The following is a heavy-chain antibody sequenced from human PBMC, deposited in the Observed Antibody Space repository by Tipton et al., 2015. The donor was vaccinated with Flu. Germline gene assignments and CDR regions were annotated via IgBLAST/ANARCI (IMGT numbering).Heavy chain of an antibody. Sequence: QSGPEVKKPGASVKVSCKASGYTFTSYGISWVRQAPGQGLEWMGWISAYNGNTNYAQKFQGWVTMTRDTSISTAYMELSRLRSDDTAVYYCARGLGYCSSTSCFPFDYWGQGTLVTVSS. CDR1: GYTFTSYG. CDR3: ARGLGYCSSTSCFPFDY. CDR2: ISAYNGNT. J-gene: IGHJ4*02. V-gene: IGHV1-18*04. D-gene: IGHD2-2*01.